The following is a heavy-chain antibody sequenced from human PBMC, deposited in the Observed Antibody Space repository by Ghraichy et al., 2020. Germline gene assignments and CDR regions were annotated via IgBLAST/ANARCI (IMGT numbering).Heavy chain of an antibody. D-gene: IGHD1-26*01. CDR3: ATWGVGATLTNFDY. V-gene: IGHV3-23*01. J-gene: IGHJ4*02. CDR2: ISGSGGST. CDR1: GFTFSSYA. Sequence: GGSLRLSCAASGFTFSSYAMSWVRQAPGKGLEWVSAISGSGGSTYYADSVKGRFTISRDNSKNTLYLQMNSLRAEDTAVYYCATWGVGATLTNFDYWGQGTLVTVSS.